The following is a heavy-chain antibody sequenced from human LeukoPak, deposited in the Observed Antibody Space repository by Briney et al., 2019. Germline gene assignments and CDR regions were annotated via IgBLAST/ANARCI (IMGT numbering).Heavy chain of an antibody. D-gene: IGHD3-22*01. J-gene: IGHJ4*02. CDR2: IYYSGST. CDR3: ARFPADYYNSSGPFDY. V-gene: IGHV4-30-4*01. Sequence: PSETLSLTCTVSGGSISSGDYYWSWIRQPPGKILEWIGYIYYSGSTYYNPSLKSRVTISLDTSKNQFSLKLSSVTAADTDVYYCARFPADYYNSSGPFDYWGQGTLVTVSS. CDR1: GGSISSGDYY.